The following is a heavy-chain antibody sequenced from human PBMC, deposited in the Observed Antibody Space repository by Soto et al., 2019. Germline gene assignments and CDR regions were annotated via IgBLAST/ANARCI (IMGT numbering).Heavy chain of an antibody. V-gene: IGHV3-9*01. Sequence: EVQLVESGGGLVQPGRSLRLSCAASGFTFDDYAMHWVRQAPGKGLEWGSGISWNSGSIGYADSVKGRFTISRDNAKNSLYLQMNSLRAEDTALYYCAKGPGFGVLLGYYFDYWGQGTLVTVSS. D-gene: IGHD3-10*01. J-gene: IGHJ4*02. CDR2: ISWNSGSI. CDR1: GFTFDDYA. CDR3: AKGPGFGVLLGYYFDY.